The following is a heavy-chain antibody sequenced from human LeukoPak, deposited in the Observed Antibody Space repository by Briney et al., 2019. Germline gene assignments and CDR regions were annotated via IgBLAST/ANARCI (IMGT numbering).Heavy chain of an antibody. CDR3: AAGFDY. Sequence: KPSETLSLTCTVSGYSISSGYYWGWIRQPPGKGLEWIGSVFYGGSTYYNPSLKSRVTISVDTSKNQFSLQLSSLTAADTAMYYCAAGFDYWGQGTLVTVSS. CDR1: GYSISSGYY. V-gene: IGHV4-38-2*02. J-gene: IGHJ4*02. CDR2: VFYGGST.